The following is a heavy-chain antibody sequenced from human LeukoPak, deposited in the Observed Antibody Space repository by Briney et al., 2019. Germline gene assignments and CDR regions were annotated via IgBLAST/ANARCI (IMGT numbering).Heavy chain of an antibody. CDR2: ISGSGGST. CDR3: ARESGYAVGDF. Sequence: PGGSLRLSCAASGFTFSNYWMHWVRQAPGKGLEWVSAISGSGGSTYYADSVKGRFIISKDNSKNTLYLQMNNLRADDTAVYYCARESGYAVGDFWGRGTLVTVSS. V-gene: IGHV3-23*01. CDR1: GFTFSNYW. D-gene: IGHD5-12*01. J-gene: IGHJ4*02.